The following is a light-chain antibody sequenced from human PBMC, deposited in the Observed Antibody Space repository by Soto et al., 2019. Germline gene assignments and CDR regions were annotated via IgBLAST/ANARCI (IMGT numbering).Light chain of an antibody. CDR3: QAWDSSTAV. CDR1: KLGEKY. Sequence: SYEPTQPPSVSVSPGQTGSITCSGDKLGEKYACWYQQRPGQSPVLVIYQDNKRPSGIPERFSGSNSGNTATLTISGTQAMDEADYYCQAWDSSTAVFGGGTKLTVL. CDR2: QDN. V-gene: IGLV3-1*01. J-gene: IGLJ2*01.